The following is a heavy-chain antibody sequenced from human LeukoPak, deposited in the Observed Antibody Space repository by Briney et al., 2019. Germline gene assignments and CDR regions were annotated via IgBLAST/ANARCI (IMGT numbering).Heavy chain of an antibody. Sequence: GGSLRLSCAASGFTFSYHGMSWVRQAPGKGLEWVAALNGGGGNTKYAESVQGRFTISRDNSKNTRYLQMNSLGPEDTAIYYXXXXXXXXXGSNWKRYFDYWGQGTLVTVSS. J-gene: IGHJ4*02. CDR3: XXXXXXXXGSNWKRYFDY. CDR2: LNGGGGNT. V-gene: IGHV3-23*01. CDR1: GFTFSYHG. D-gene: IGHD3-9*01.